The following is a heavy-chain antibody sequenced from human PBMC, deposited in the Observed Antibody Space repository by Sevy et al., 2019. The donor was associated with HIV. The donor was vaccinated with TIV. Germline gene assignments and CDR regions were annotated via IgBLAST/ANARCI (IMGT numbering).Heavy chain of an antibody. CDR1: GFTFSSYS. CDR3: ASRGYDSSYYYYYMDV. D-gene: IGHD5-12*01. CDR2: ISSSSSTI. V-gene: IGHV3-48*01. J-gene: IGHJ6*03. Sequence: GGSLRLSCAASGFTFSSYSMNWVRQAPGKGLEWVSYISSSSSTIYYADSVKGRFTISRDNAKNSRYLQMNSLRAEDTAVYYCASRGYDSSYYYYYMDVWGKGTTVTVSS.